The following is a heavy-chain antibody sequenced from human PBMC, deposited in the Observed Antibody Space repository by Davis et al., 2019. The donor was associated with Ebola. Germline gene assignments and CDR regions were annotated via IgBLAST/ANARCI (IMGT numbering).Heavy chain of an antibody. CDR2: IHHSGSA. J-gene: IGHJ3*02. D-gene: IGHD2-21*01. V-gene: IGHV4-59*12. CDR3: ARDTRPCGGDCYDDTFDM. Sequence: SETLSLTCTVSGVSITTYFWSWIRQPPGKGLEWVGYIHHSGSANSNPSLTSRVTFSIDTSKSQVSLKLTSVTAADTAVYYCARDTRPCGGDCYDDTFDMWGQGTMVIVSS. CDR1: GVSITTYF.